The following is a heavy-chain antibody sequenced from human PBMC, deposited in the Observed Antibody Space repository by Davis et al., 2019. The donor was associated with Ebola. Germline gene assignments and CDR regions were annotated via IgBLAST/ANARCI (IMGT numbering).Heavy chain of an antibody. CDR1: GFTFDDYA. V-gene: IGHV3-73*01. CDR2: IRSKANSYAT. CDR3: TSRQQN. Sequence: GGSLRLSCAASGFTFDDYAMHWVRQASGKGLEWVGRIRSKANSYATAYAASVKGRFTISRDDSKNTAYLQMNSLKTEDTAVYYCTSRQQNWGQGTLVTVSS. D-gene: IGHD5-18*01. J-gene: IGHJ4*02.